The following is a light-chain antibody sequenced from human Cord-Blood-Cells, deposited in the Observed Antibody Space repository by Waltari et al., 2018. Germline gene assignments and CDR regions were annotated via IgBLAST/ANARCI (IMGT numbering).Light chain of an antibody. CDR3: QQSYSTPYT. Sequence: ESHMTQSQSSPSASVAVRVTVTCRASQSISSYLNWYQQKPGKAPKLLIYAASSLQSGVPSRFSGSGSGTDFTLTISSLQPEDFATYYCQQSYSTPYTLGQGTKLEIK. V-gene: IGKV1-39*01. J-gene: IGKJ2*01. CDR2: AAS. CDR1: QSISSY.